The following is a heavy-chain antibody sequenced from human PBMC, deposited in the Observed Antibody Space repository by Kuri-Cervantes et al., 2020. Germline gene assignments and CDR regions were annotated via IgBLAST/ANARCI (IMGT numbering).Heavy chain of an antibody. J-gene: IGHJ5*02. CDR1: GGSFSGYY. V-gene: IGHV4-34*01. CDR2: INHSGST. Sequence: SETLSLICAVYGGSFSGYYWSWIRQPPGKGLEWIGEINHSGSTNYNPSLKSRVTISVDTSKNQFSLKLSSVTAADTAVYYCARGSSWYRDWFDPWGQGTLVTVSS. CDR3: ARGSSWYRDWFDP. D-gene: IGHD6-13*01.